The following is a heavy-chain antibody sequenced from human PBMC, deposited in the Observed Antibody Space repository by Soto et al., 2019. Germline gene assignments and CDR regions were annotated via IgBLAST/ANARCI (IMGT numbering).Heavy chain of an antibody. CDR3: ARARDYDAWSGYTSQYYYYGMDV. D-gene: IGHD3-3*01. Sequence: SQTLSLTCAISGDRVSSNSAAWNWIRQSPWRGLEWRGRTYYRSKWYIDYALSVKSRITINPDTTKNQLSLQLDSVTPEDTAVYYCARARDYDAWSGYTSQYYYYGMDVWGQGTTVTVSS. CDR2: TYYRSKWYI. CDR1: GDRVSSNSAA. V-gene: IGHV6-1*01. J-gene: IGHJ6*02.